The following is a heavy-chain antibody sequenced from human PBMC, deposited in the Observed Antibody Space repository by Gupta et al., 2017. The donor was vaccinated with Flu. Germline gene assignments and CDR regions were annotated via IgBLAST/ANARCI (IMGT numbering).Heavy chain of an antibody. Sequence: FSFNSCGSSWVRQAPGKGLEWVSFISASGGATNDADAGRGRFTVSRDNAKNMLFAQRSSLSADDAAVYYCAKGGMNAFEAWGQGAMVTVSS. CDR2: ISASGGAT. J-gene: IGHJ3*01. D-gene: IGHD6-13*01. CDR1: FSFNSCG. CDR3: AKGGMNAFEA. V-gene: IGHV3-23*01.